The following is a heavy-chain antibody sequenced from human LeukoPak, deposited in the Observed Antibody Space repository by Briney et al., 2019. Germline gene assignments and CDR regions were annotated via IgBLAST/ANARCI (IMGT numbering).Heavy chain of an antibody. D-gene: IGHD6-19*01. V-gene: IGHV4-39*07. Sequence: PSETLSLTCTVSGGSISSTNYFWGWIRQPPGKGLEWIGSINYSGITYYTPSLKSRVTISVDTSKNQFSLKLSSVTAADTAVYYCARAGSGWMYYFDYWGQGTLVTVSS. CDR3: ARAGSGWMYYFDY. CDR2: INYSGIT. CDR1: GGSISSTNYF. J-gene: IGHJ4*02.